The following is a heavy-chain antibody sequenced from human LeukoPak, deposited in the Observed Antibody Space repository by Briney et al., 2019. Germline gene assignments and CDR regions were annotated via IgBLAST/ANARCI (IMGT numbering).Heavy chain of an antibody. V-gene: IGHV3-23*01. Sequence: GWSLRLSCAASGFTFSRYGMSWVREAPGKGLEWVSAICESGSGTYYADSVKGRFTISRDNSKDTLSLQMNSLRAEDTAVYYCAKDIAQGYTFGSIEQDYWGQGTLVTVSS. CDR1: GFTFSRYG. J-gene: IGHJ4*02. CDR3: AKDIAQGYTFGSIEQDY. CDR2: ICESGSGT. D-gene: IGHD5-18*01.